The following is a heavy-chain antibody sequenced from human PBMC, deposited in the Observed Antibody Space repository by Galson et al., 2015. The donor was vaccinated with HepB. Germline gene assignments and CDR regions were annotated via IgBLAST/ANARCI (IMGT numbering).Heavy chain of an antibody. D-gene: IGHD1-26*01. CDR1: GFTFSSYS. J-gene: IGHJ3*02. V-gene: IGHV3-21*01. CDR3: ARRFEVIVGATVRAFDI. CDR2: ISSSSSYI. Sequence: SLRLSCAASGFTFSSYSMNWVRQAPGKGLEWVSSISSSSSYIYYADSVKGRFTISRDNAKNSLYLQMNSLRAEDTAVYYCARRFEVIVGATVRAFDIWGQGTMVTVSS.